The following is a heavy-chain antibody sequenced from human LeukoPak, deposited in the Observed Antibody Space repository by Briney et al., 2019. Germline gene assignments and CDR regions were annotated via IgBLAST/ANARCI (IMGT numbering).Heavy chain of an antibody. CDR1: GFISIVDA. V-gene: IGHV3-23*01. CDR2: ICGSGGSA. D-gene: IGHD1-20*01. Sequence: GGSLRLSSAASGFISIVDAMRSGREAPGKGLESVSAICGSGGSAFYANSMKGRLTISRDSSNNLLYLQMDSLRAEDTAVYYCAKGNRGYNYNYFDYWGQGTLVTVSS. J-gene: IGHJ4*02. CDR3: AKGNRGYNYNYFDY.